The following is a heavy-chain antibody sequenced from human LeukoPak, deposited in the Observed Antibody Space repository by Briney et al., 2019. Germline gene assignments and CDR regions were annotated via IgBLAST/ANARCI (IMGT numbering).Heavy chain of an antibody. D-gene: IGHD1-26*01. CDR3: ARDGWELLNYGMDV. CDR1: GFTFSNYG. Sequence: GRSLRLSCAASGFTFSNYGMHWVRQAPGKGLEWVAVISYDVSNKYYADSVKGRFTISRDNSKSTLYLQMNSLRPEDTAVYYCARDGWELLNYGMDVWGQGTTVTVSS. J-gene: IGHJ6*02. CDR2: ISYDVSNK. V-gene: IGHV3-30*03.